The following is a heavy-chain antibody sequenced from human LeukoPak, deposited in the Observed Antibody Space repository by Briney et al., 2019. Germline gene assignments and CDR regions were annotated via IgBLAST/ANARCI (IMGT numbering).Heavy chain of an antibody. V-gene: IGHV4-38-2*01. CDR2: IYHSGSI. CDR3: ARGRGQWLVRPLYYFDY. Sequence: SETLSLTCAVSGYSISSGYYWGWIRQPPGKGLEWMGSIYHSGSIYYNPSLKSRVTISVDTSKNQFSLNLSSVTAADTAVYYCARGRGQWLVRPLYYFDYWGQGTLVTVSS. D-gene: IGHD6-19*01. CDR1: GYSISSGYY. J-gene: IGHJ4*02.